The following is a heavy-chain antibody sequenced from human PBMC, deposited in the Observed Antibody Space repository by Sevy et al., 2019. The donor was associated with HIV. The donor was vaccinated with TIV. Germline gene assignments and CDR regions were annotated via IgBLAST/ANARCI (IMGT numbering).Heavy chain of an antibody. CDR3: ARQLSYYDSLTGSQRGYWLDT. D-gene: IGHD3-9*01. V-gene: IGHV4-39*01. CDR1: GGSISSSSQF. Sequence: SETLSLTCTVSGGSISSSSQFWAWIRQSPGKGLEWIGNVYISGTTEYNPSLKSRITISVDTSKNKFSLKLTSVTAADTAVYYCARQLSYYDSLTGSQRGYWLDTWGHGNLVTVSS. J-gene: IGHJ5*01. CDR2: VYISGTT.